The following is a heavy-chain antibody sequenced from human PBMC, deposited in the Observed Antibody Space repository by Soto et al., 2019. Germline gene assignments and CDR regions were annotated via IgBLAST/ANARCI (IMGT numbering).Heavy chain of an antibody. CDR1: GFTFDDYA. CDR3: AKQAAVAGRWFQH. Sequence: GGSLRLSCAASGFTFDDYAMHWVRQAPGKGLEWVSGISWNSGSIGYADSVKGRFTISRDNAKNSLYLQMNSLRAEDTALYYCAKQAAVAGRWFQHWGQGTLVTVSS. CDR2: ISWNSGSI. D-gene: IGHD6-19*01. J-gene: IGHJ1*01. V-gene: IGHV3-9*01.